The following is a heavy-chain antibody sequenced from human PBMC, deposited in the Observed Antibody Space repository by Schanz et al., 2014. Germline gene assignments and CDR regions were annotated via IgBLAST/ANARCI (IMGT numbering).Heavy chain of an antibody. CDR1: GYTFTTYD. V-gene: IGHV1-8*01. CDR2: MNPDSGNT. D-gene: IGHD3-22*01. CDR3: ARERGQYDTSGYYYYYGLDV. J-gene: IGHJ6*02. Sequence: QVQLMQSGAEVETPGASVKVSCKASGYTFTTYDINWVRQAPGQGLEWLGWMNPDSGNTGYAHNFQGRVTMTRDTSISTAYMELSSLRSEDTAVYFCARERGQYDTSGYYYYYGLDVWGQGTTVTVSS.